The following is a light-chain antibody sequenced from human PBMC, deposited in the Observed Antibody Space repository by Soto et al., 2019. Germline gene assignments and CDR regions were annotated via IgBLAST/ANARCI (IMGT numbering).Light chain of an antibody. J-gene: IGLJ2*01. CDR1: SSNIGSHT. CDR2: SNT. CDR3: AAWGDSLNGVV. Sequence: QSALTQPRSASGTPGQTIAISCSGGSSNIGSHTVNWYQQLPGTAPRLLIYSNTQRPSGVPDRFSGSKSGTSASLAISGLQSEYEGDYYCAAWGDSLNGVVFGGGTKVPVL. V-gene: IGLV1-44*01.